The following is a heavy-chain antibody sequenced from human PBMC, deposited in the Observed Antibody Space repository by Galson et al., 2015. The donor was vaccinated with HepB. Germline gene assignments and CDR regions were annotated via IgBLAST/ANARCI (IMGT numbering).Heavy chain of an antibody. Sequence: SCKASGYTFTSYYMHWVRQAPGQGLEWMGIINPSGGSTSYAQKFQGRVTMTRDTSTSTVYMELSSLRSEDTAVYYCTMRSTTIVVAPADFFDYWGQGTLVTVSS. CDR3: TMRSTTIVVAPADFFDY. CDR2: INPSGGST. J-gene: IGHJ4*02. D-gene: IGHD3-22*01. V-gene: IGHV1-46*01. CDR1: GYTFTSYY.